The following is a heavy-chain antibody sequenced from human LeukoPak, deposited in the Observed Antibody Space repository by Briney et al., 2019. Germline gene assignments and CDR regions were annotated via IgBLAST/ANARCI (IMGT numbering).Heavy chain of an antibody. D-gene: IGHD3-10*01. J-gene: IGHJ5*02. CDR2: INAGHGNT. CDR1: GYTFTNYA. V-gene: IGHV1-3*03. Sequence: GASVKVSCKASGYTFTNYAMHWVRQAPGQRLEWMGWINAGHGNTKYSQEFQGRVTITRDTSASTAYMELSSLRSEDTAVYYCARGDYYGSPKVVAAWGQGTLVTVSS. CDR3: ARGDYYGSPKVVAA.